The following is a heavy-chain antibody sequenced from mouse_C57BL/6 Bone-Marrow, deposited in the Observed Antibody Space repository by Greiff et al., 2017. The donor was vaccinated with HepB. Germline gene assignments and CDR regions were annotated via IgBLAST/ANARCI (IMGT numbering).Heavy chain of an antibody. V-gene: IGHV1-19*01. J-gene: IGHJ4*01. Sequence: VQLQQSGPVLVKPGASVKMSCKASGYTFTDYYMNWVKQSHGKSLEWIGVINPYNGGTSYNQKFKGKATLTVDKSSSTAYMELNSLTSEDSAVYYCARWGFYLTYWGQGTSVTVSS. CDR3: ARWGFYLTY. CDR2: INPYNGGT. D-gene: IGHD2-3*01. CDR1: GYTFTDYY.